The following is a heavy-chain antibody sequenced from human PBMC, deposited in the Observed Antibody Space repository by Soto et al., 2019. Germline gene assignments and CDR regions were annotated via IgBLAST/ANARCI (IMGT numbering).Heavy chain of an antibody. J-gene: IGHJ4*02. CDR1: GFTFTIFA. CDR3: AKEVSLGSTVNHGY. CDR2: ISGSGGST. D-gene: IGHD7-27*01. V-gene: IGHV3-23*01. Sequence: GGSLRLSCAASGFTFTIFAMSWVRQSPGKGLEWVSTISGSGGSTYYADAVKGRFTISRDNSMGTLYLQMKSLRVEDTAIYYCAKEVSLGSTVNHGYWGQGTLVTVSS.